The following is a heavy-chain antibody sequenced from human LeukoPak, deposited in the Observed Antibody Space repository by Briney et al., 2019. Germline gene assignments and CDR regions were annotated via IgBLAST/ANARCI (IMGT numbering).Heavy chain of an antibody. J-gene: IGHJ5*02. V-gene: IGHV4-4*02. CDR2: IFHIGNT. CDR1: GDSISSSNW. CDR3: GRAGGFTMVRGAVNNWFDP. Sequence: SETLSLTCVVSGDSISSSNWWSWVRQPPGKGLEWIGEIFHIGNTYHNPSLKSRVSISVDTSKNQFSLKLTSVTAADTAVYYCGRAGGFTMVRGAVNNWFDPWGQGTLVTVSS. D-gene: IGHD3-10*01.